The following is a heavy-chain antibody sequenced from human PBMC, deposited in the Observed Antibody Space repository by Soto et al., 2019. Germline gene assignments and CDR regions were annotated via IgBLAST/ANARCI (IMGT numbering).Heavy chain of an antibody. CDR2: IYYSGST. J-gene: IGHJ4*02. Sequence: SETLSLTCTVSGGSISSYYWSWIRQPPGKGLEWIGYIYYSGSTNYNPSLKSRVTISVDTSKNQFSLKLSSVTAADTAVYYCARSVHNWGSYRHYFDYWGQGTLVTVSS. CDR3: ARSVHNWGSYRHYFDY. D-gene: IGHD3-16*02. V-gene: IGHV4-59*08. CDR1: GGSISSYY.